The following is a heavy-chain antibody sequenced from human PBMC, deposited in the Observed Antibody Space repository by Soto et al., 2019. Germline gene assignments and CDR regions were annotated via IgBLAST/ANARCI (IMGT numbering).Heavy chain of an antibody. CDR2: ISAYSDDT. J-gene: IGHJ4*02. CDR3: ARAGAEARTFSSLDY. V-gene: IGHV1-18*01. D-gene: IGHD6-6*01. Sequence: QVQLVQSGAEVKKPGASVKVSCKASGYSVPNYGFTWVRQAPGHGLEWIGWISAYSDDTNYAQGFQGRVTLTKDRSTSTAYMELTRLTSDDTAVYYCARAGAEARTFSSLDYWGQGTRVTVSS. CDR1: GYSVPNYG.